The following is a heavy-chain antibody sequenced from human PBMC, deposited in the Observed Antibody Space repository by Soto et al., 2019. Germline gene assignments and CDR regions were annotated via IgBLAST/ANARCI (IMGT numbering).Heavy chain of an antibody. V-gene: IGHV3-73*01. CDR1: GFTFSGSA. D-gene: IGHD3-16*01. CDR3: TRQHYAALDAFDI. J-gene: IGHJ3*02. CDR2: IRSKANSFAT. Sequence: PGGSLRLSCAASGFTFSGSAMHWVRQASGKGLEWVGRIRSKANSFATSYGASVKGRFTISRDDSKNTTFLQMSSLKTEDTALYYCTRQHYAALDAFDIWGLGTMVTVSS.